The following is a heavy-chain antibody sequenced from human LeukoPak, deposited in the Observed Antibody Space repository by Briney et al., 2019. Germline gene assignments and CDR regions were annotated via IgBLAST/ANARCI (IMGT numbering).Heavy chain of an antibody. Sequence: GGSLRLSCAASGFTFSSYSMNWVRQAPGKGLEWVSSITSDSRYIFYADSVKGRFTISRDNAKNTLYLQMNSLRAEDTAVYYCAKTGNPAAGDDWGQRALVTVSS. CDR3: AKTGNPAAGDD. CDR1: GFTFSSYS. V-gene: IGHV3-21*04. D-gene: IGHD1-1*01. CDR2: ITSDSRYI. J-gene: IGHJ4*02.